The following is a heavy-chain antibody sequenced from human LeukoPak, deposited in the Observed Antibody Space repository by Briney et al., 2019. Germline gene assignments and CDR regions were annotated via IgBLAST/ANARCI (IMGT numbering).Heavy chain of an antibody. Sequence: GGSLRLSCTASGFNFNTYWMHWVRQAPGKGLVWVSRINSAGRDITYADFVKGRFTISRDNAKITLFLQMNSLRAEDTAVYYCVRTYLYDSSGYFAYFDSWGQGTLVTVSS. J-gene: IGHJ4*02. D-gene: IGHD3-22*01. CDR3: VRTYLYDSSGYFAYFDS. V-gene: IGHV3-74*01. CDR2: INSAGRDI. CDR1: GFNFNTYW.